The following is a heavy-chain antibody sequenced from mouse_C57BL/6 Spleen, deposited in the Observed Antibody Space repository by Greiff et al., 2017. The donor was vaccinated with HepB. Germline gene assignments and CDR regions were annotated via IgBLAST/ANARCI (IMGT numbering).Heavy chain of an antibody. CDR3: TFSSSSWFAY. Sequence: QVQLQQPGAELVRPGASVTLSCKASGYTFTDYEMHWVKQTPVHGLEWIGAIDPETGGTAYNQKFKGKAILTADKSSSTAYMELRSLTSEDSAVYYCTFSSSSWFAYWGQGTLVTVSA. D-gene: IGHD1-1*01. CDR1: GYTFTDYE. V-gene: IGHV1-15*01. J-gene: IGHJ3*01. CDR2: IDPETGGT.